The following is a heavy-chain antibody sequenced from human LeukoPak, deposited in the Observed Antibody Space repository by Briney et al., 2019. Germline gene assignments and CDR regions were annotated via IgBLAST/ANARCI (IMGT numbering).Heavy chain of an antibody. CDR2: INHRGSA. Sequence: SETLSLTCGVYGGSFSGYYWSWIRQPPGKGQEWIGEINHRGSANYNPSLKSRVTISVDTSRNQFSLTLSSVTAADTAIYYCARHLSSRYYFEYWGQGALVTVSS. CDR1: GGSFSGYY. J-gene: IGHJ4*02. V-gene: IGHV4-34*01. CDR3: ARHLSSRYYFEY. D-gene: IGHD6-13*01.